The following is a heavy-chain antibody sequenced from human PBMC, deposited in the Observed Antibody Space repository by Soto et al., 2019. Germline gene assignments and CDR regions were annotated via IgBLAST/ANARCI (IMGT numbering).Heavy chain of an antibody. CDR1: GYSFISYD. Sequence: ASVKVSCKASGYSFISYDITWARQAPGQGLEWMGWISGHNGNTNYAQKLQGRVAMTIDTSTSTAYLELRSLRSDDTAMYYCARGGTVVGTSPFDHWGQGTLVTVSS. CDR2: ISGHNGNT. J-gene: IGHJ4*02. D-gene: IGHD1-26*01. CDR3: ARGGTVVGTSPFDH. V-gene: IGHV1-18*04.